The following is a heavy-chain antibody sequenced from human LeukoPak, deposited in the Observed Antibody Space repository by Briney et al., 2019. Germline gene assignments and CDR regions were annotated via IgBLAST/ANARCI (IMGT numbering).Heavy chain of an antibody. CDR2: MYYSGST. CDR3: ARVGCHNWNDETLCY. J-gene: IGHJ4*02. V-gene: IGHV4-39*07. D-gene: IGHD1-20*01. CDR1: GGSISSRGYY. Sequence: SETLSLTCTVSGGSISSRGYYWGWIRQSPGKGLEWIGSMYYSGSTYYNPSLKSRVTISVDTSNNHFSLKLSSVTAADTAVYYCARVGCHNWNDETLCYWGQGTLVTVSS.